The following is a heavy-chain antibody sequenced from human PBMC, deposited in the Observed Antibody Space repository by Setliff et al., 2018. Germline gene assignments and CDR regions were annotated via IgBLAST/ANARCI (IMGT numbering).Heavy chain of an antibody. D-gene: IGHD3-10*01. CDR2: IYNQGNT. V-gene: IGHV3-53*01. CDR3: ARDRGGTNPWFDP. J-gene: IGHJ5*02. CDR1: GITVSNNF. Sequence: GESLKISCVVSGITVSNNFWSWVRQAPGKGLEWVSVIYNQGNTYYAESVKGRFTISRDISKSTLYLQMNSLRAEDTAVYYCARDRGGTNPWFDPWGQGTLVTVSS.